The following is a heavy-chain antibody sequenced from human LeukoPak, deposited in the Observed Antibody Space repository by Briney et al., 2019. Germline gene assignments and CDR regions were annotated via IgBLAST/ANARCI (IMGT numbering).Heavy chain of an antibody. CDR2: IYYSGST. CDR1: GGSISPFY. D-gene: IGHD2-15*01. J-gene: IGHJ4*02. CDR3: ARHGYCSGGSCYWDY. Sequence: SETLSPTCTVSGGSISPFYWSWIRQPPGKGLEWIAYIYYSGSTAYNPSLKSRVAISVDTSNNQVSLKLSSVTAADTAVYYCARHGYCSGGSCYWDYWGQGTLVTVSS. V-gene: IGHV4-59*08.